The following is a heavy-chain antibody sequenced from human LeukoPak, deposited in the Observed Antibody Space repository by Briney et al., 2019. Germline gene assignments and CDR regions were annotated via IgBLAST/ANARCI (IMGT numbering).Heavy chain of an antibody. V-gene: IGHV1-46*01. Sequence: ASVTVSCKASGYTFTSYYMHWVRQAPGQGLEWMGIINPNGGSTNYAQKFQGRVTMTRDTSTSTVYMELSSLRSEDTAVYYCARDGGQYYDILTGYPGPYYYYYMDVWGKGTTVTVSS. CDR1: GYTFTSYY. CDR2: INPNGGST. D-gene: IGHD3-9*01. CDR3: ARDGGQYYDILTGYPGPYYYYYMDV. J-gene: IGHJ6*03.